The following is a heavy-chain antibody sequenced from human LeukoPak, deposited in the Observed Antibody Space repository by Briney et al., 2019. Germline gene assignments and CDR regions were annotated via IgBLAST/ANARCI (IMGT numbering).Heavy chain of an antibody. J-gene: IGHJ3*02. D-gene: IGHD3-10*01. Sequence: GGSLRLSCTASGFIFGSYAMSWVRQAPGKGLEWVSVNSGGGGSTDYADSVKGRFTIPRDNSKNTLYLQMDSLRAEDTDIYYCAKYRGGDRSTFDIWGRGTVVTVSS. CDR2: NSGGGGST. V-gene: IGHV3-23*01. CDR3: AKYRGGDRSTFDI. CDR1: GFIFGSYA.